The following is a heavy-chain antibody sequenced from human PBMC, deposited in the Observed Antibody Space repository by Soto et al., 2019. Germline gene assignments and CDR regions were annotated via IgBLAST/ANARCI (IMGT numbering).Heavy chain of an antibody. CDR3: AREVGGAGIGYAFDI. J-gene: IGHJ3*02. CDR1: GFTFSSYA. V-gene: IGHV3-30-3*01. Sequence: GGSLRLSCAASGFTFSSYAMHWVHQAPGKGLEWVAVISYDGSNKYYADSVKGRFTISRDNSKNTLYLQMNSLRAEDTAVYYCAREVGGAGIGYAFDIWGQGTMVTVSS. CDR2: ISYDGSNK. D-gene: IGHD1-26*01.